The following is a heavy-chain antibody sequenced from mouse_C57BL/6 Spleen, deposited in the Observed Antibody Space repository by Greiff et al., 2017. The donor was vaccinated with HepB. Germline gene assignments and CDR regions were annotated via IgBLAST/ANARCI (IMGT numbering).Heavy chain of an antibody. J-gene: IGHJ4*01. V-gene: IGHV5-17*01. Sequence: EVMLVESGGGLVKPGGSLKLSCAASVFTFSDYGMHWVRQAPEKGLEWVAYLSSGSSTIYYADPVKGRFTISRDNAKNTLYLQRTSLRSEDTAMLYCARNYGSRVYYAMDYWGQGTSVTVAS. CDR1: VFTFSDYG. CDR3: ARNYGSRVYYAMDY. D-gene: IGHD1-1*01. CDR2: LSSGSSTI.